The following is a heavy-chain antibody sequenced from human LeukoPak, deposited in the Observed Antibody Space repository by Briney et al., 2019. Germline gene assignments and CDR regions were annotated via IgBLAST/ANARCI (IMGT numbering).Heavy chain of an antibody. CDR1: GGTFSSYA. J-gene: IGHJ4*02. Sequence: SVKVSCKASGGTFSSYAISWVRQAPGQGLEWMGRIIPILGIANYAQKFQGRVTITADKSTSTAYMELSSLRSEDTAVNYCARDPDYYDSSGPTGLLDYWGQGTLVTVSS. V-gene: IGHV1-69*04. D-gene: IGHD3-22*01. CDR2: IIPILGIA. CDR3: ARDPDYYDSSGPTGLLDY.